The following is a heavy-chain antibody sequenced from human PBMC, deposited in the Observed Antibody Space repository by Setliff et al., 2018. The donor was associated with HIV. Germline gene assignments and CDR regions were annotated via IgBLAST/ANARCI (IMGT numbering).Heavy chain of an antibody. CDR1: GGTFSNYT. V-gene: IGHV1-69*05. Sequence: SVKVSCKASGGTFSNYTVSWVRQAPGQGLEWMGGIIPIFGTANYAQKFQGRVSLTIDTSASTAYMELRSLRSDDTAVYYCARDDGGYNYAEAFDVWGQGTMVTVSS. J-gene: IGHJ3*01. CDR2: IIPIFGTA. CDR3: ARDDGGYNYAEAFDV. D-gene: IGHD3-16*01.